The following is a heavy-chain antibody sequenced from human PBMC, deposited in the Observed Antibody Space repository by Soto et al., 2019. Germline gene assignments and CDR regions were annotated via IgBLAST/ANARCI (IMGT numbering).Heavy chain of an antibody. D-gene: IGHD3-10*01. Sequence: QEQLVESGGAVVQPGTSLRLFCAASGFTFSRVGMHWVRQAPGQGPEWVAVIWFDGSDKYYADSVKGRFTISRDNSRNTLYRQMNSLRAEDTAMYYCARDKGKVHFDSWGQGTLVIVSS. V-gene: IGHV3-33*01. CDR3: ARDKGKVHFDS. J-gene: IGHJ4*02. CDR2: IWFDGSDK. CDR1: GFTFSRVG.